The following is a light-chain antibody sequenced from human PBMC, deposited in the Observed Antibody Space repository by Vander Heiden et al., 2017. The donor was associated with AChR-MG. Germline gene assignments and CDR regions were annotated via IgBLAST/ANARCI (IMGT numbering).Light chain of an antibody. Sequence: DIQLTQSPSSLSASVENRLTIPCQASQEISKYLNWYQQKPEKAPKLLSYDASNLETGDPSRFSGSGSGKDFTFSIRSLQPEDIETYYCQQYDNLPPTTFGGGTKVEIK. CDR1: QEISKY. V-gene: IGKV1-33*01. CDR3: QQYDNLPPTT. CDR2: DAS. J-gene: IGKJ4*01.